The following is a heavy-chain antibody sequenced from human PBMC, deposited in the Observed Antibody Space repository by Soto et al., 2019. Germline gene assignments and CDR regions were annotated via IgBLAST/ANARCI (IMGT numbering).Heavy chain of an antibody. CDR3: ARDSSLGSWVGFDY. CDR1: GGSISSSSYY. V-gene: IGHV4-39*07. J-gene: IGHJ4*02. CDR2: IYYSGST. D-gene: IGHD6-13*01. Sequence: SSETLSLTCTVSGGSISSSSYYWGWIHQPPGKGLEWIGSIYYSGSTYYNPSLKSRVTISVDTSKNQFSLKLSSVTAADTAVYYCARDSSLGSWVGFDYWGQGTLVTVSS.